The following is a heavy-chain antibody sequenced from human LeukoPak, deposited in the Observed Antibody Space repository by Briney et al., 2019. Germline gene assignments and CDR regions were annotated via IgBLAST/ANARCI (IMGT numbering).Heavy chain of an antibody. J-gene: IGHJ4*02. D-gene: IGHD5-12*01. Sequence: PSETLSLTYTVSGGSISSSSYYWGWIRQPPGKGLEWIGSIYYSGSTYYNPSLKSRVTISVDTSKNQFSLKLSSVTAADTAVYYCATSGYDTSPEYWGQGTLVTVSS. CDR2: IYYSGST. V-gene: IGHV4-39*01. CDR1: GGSISSSSYY. CDR3: ATSGYDTSPEY.